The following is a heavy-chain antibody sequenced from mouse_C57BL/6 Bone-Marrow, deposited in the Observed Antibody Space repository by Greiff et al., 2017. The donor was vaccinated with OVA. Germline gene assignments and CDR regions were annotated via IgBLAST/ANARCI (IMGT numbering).Heavy chain of an antibody. V-gene: IGHV1-64*01. Sequence: QVQLQQPGAELVKPGASVKLSCKASGYTFTSYWMHWVKQRPGQGLEWIGMIHPNSGSTNYNEKFKSKATLTVDKSSSTAYRQLSGLTSEDSAVYYCAKWLLRYFDYWGQGTTLTVSS. CDR1: GYTFTSYW. D-gene: IGHD2-3*01. CDR3: AKWLLRYFDY. J-gene: IGHJ2*01. CDR2: IHPNSGST.